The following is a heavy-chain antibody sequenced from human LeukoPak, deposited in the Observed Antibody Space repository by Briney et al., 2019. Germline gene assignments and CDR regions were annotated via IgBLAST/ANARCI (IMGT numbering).Heavy chain of an antibody. Sequence: GGSLRLSCAASGFTFSSYSMNWVRQAPGKGLEWVSSISSSSSYIYYADSVKGRFTISGDNSKNTLYLQMNSLRAEDTAVYYCARSYSSGWLGSFDYWGQGTLVTVSS. V-gene: IGHV3-21*01. CDR3: ARSYSSGWLGSFDY. J-gene: IGHJ4*02. CDR2: ISSSSSYI. D-gene: IGHD6-19*01. CDR1: GFTFSSYS.